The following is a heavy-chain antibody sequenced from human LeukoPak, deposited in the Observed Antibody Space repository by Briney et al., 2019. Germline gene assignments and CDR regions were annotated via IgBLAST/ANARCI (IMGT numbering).Heavy chain of an antibody. Sequence: PSETLSLTCAVSGDPITSAFHWGWVRQPPGKGLEWIGSISHSGTTYYAPSFKSRLTISLDPSKNQLSLKLSSVTAADTAVFFCARDHLACSGDTCFSAHWFDPWGHGTLVIVSS. J-gene: IGHJ5*02. D-gene: IGHD2-15*01. CDR1: GDPITSAFH. V-gene: IGHV4-38-2*02. CDR2: ISHSGTT. CDR3: ARDHLACSGDTCFSAHWFDP.